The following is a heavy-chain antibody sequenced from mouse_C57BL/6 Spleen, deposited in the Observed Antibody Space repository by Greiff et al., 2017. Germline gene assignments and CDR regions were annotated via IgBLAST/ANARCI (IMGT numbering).Heavy chain of an antibody. Sequence: EVQVVEPGGGLVKPGASLKLSCAASGFTFSDYGMHWVRQAPEKGLEWVAYISSGSSTIYYADTVKGRFTISRDNAKNTLFLQMTSLRSEDTAMYYGARTGTNYWGQGTTLTVSS. D-gene: IGHD4-1*01. CDR3: ARTGTNY. J-gene: IGHJ2*01. CDR2: ISSGSSTI. V-gene: IGHV5-17*01. CDR1: GFTFSDYG.